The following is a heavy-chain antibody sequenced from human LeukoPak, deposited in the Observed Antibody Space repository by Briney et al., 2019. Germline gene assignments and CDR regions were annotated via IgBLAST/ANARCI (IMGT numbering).Heavy chain of an antibody. CDR1: GFTFSSYA. CDR2: ISGSGGTP. Sequence: GGSLRPSCAASGFTFSSYAMSWVRQAPGKGLEWVPAISGSGGTPYYADSVKGRFTISRDNSKNTLYLQMNSMRAEDTAVYYCAKSLKGSGWLHYYYYYGMDVWGQGTTVTVSS. D-gene: IGHD6-19*01. CDR3: AKSLKGSGWLHYYYYYGMDV. J-gene: IGHJ6*02. V-gene: IGHV3-23*01.